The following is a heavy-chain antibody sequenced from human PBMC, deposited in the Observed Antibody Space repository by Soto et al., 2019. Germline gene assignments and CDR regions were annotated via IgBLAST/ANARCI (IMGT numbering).Heavy chain of an antibody. Sequence: QLQLQESGPGLVKPSETLSLTCTVSGGSISSSSYYWGWIRQPPGKGLEWIGSIYYSGSTYYNPSLKSRVTMSVDRSKNQFSMRLSSVTAAATAVYYCVRVAAYYDILTGFYYYYGMDVWGQGTTVTVSS. CDR2: IYYSGST. J-gene: IGHJ6*02. D-gene: IGHD3-9*01. CDR3: VRVAAYYDILTGFYYYYGMDV. V-gene: IGHV4-39*01. CDR1: GGSISSSSYY.